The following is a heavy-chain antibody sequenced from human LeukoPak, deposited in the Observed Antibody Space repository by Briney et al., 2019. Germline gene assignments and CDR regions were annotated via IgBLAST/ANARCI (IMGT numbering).Heavy chain of an antibody. CDR2: IYTSGST. CDR3: ARGDILTGYYIDY. Sequence: SETLSLTCIVSGGSISSYYWSWIRQPPGKGLEWIGYIYTSGSTNYNPSLKSRVTISVDTSKNQFSLKLSSVTAADTAVYYCARGDILTGYYIDYWGQGTLVTVSS. J-gene: IGHJ4*02. D-gene: IGHD3-9*01. V-gene: IGHV4-4*09. CDR1: GGSISSYY.